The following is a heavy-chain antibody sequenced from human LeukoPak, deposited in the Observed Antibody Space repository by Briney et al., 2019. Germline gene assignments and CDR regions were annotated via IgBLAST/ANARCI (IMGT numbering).Heavy chain of an antibody. J-gene: IGHJ4*02. CDR3: AKDQIGWAPGYSSGPLDC. Sequence: GGSLRLSCAASGLSISDNYMSWVRQAPGRGLEWLAVISHDETNKDYADTVKGRFTISRENSRNTVYLQMNSLRAEDTAVYYCAKDQIGWAPGYSSGPLDCWGQGTLVTVSS. V-gene: IGHV3-30*18. CDR1: GLSISDNY. CDR2: ISHDETNK. D-gene: IGHD6-19*01.